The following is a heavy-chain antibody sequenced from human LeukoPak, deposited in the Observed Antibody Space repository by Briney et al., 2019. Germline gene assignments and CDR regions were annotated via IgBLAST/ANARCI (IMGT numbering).Heavy chain of an antibody. CDR2: ISYDGSNK. V-gene: IGHV3-30-3*01. D-gene: IGHD3-22*01. CDR1: GFTFSSYA. J-gene: IGHJ5*02. Sequence: QPGGSLRLSCAASGFTFSSYAMHWVRQAPGKGLEWVAVISYDGSNKYYADSVKGRFTISRDDSKNTLYLQMNSLRAEDTAVYYCARALYDSSPRGVNWFDPWGQGTLVTVSS. CDR3: ARALYDSSPRGVNWFDP.